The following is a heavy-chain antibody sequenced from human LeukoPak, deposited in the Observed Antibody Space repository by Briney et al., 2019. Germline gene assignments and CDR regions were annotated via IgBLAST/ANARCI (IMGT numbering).Heavy chain of an antibody. Sequence: GGSLRLSCAASGFTFSSYEMNWVRQAPGRGVEWVSGISGSGLDADYADSVEGRATISRDNSRNILYMQINSLRVDDTAIYYCVFSRNGMALGYFDYWDQGTRVTVSS. CDR3: VFSRNGMALGYFDY. J-gene: IGHJ4*02. V-gene: IGHV3-23*01. CDR1: GFTFSSYE. CDR2: ISGSGLDA. D-gene: IGHD1-1*01.